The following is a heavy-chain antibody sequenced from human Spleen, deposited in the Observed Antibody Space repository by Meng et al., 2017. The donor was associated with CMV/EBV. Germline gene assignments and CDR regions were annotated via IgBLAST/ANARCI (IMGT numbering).Heavy chain of an antibody. D-gene: IGHD6-19*01. CDR2: INPGSGGS. CDR1: GYTFTGYS. CDR3: AREGLGPYYYYGMDV. V-gene: IGHV1-2*02. J-gene: IGHJ6*02. Sequence: ASVKVSCKASGYTFTGYSLHWVRQAPGQGLEWMGWINPGSGGSNFAPKFQGRVTLTTDTSVTTAYMELRSLKFDDTAVYYCAREGLGPYYYYGMDVWGQGTTVTVSS.